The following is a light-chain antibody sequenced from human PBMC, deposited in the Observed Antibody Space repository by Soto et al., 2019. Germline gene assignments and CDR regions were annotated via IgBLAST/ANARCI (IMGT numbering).Light chain of an antibody. CDR1: QGVRSN. V-gene: IGKV3-15*01. CDR3: QQRINWLLT. J-gene: IGKJ1*01. CDR2: GAS. Sequence: IVLTQSPATLSASPRERATLSCRASQGVRSNLAWYQQKHVQDPLLLNCGASTRATGVPARFSGSGSGTEFTLTISSLQSQDFAAYCGQQRINWLLTFGQGTKGDIK.